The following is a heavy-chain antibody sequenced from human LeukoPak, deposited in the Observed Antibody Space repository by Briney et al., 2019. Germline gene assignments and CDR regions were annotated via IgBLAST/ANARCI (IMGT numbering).Heavy chain of an antibody. Sequence: SVKVSCKASGGTFSSYAISWVRQAPGQGLEWMGRIIPILGIANYAQKFQGRVTITADKSTSTAYMELSSLRSEDTAVYYCASPTIFGVVPTYYYYGMDVWGQGTTVTVSS. CDR2: IIPILGIA. CDR1: GGTFSSYA. D-gene: IGHD3-3*01. V-gene: IGHV1-69*04. J-gene: IGHJ6*02. CDR3: ASPTIFGVVPTYYYYGMDV.